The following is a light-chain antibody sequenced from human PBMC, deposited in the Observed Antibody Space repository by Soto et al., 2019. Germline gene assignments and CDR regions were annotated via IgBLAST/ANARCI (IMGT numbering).Light chain of an antibody. CDR2: DVD. CDR3: ATWDDSLNAAV. V-gene: IGLV2-8*01. CDR1: SRDIGGHDF. J-gene: IGLJ7*01. Sequence: QSALTQPPSASGSPGQSVTISCTGTSRDIGGHDFVSWYRQSPGKAPKLIIYDVDKRPSGVPDRFSGSKSGDTASLTVSGLQAEDEADYYCATWDDSLNAAVFGGGTQLTVL.